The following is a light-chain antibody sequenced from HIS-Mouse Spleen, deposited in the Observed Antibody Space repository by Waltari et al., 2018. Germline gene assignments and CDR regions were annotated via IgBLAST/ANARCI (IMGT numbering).Light chain of an antibody. V-gene: IGKV1-39*01. J-gene: IGKJ1*01. CDR2: AAS. Sequence: DIQMTQSPSSLSASVGDRVTITCRASQSISSYLNWYQQKPGKAPKLLIYAASSLQSGVPSRFSGSGSGTDFTLKISRVEAEDVGVYYCMQALQTPWTFGQGTKVEIK. CDR1: QSISSY. CDR3: MQALQTPWT.